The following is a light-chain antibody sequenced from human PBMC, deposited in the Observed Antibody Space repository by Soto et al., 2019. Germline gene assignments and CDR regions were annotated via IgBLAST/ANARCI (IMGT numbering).Light chain of an antibody. Sequence: QSVLTQPPSVSGAPGQRGTISCTGSSSNIGAGYDVHWYQQLPGTAPKLLIYGNSNRPSGVPDRFSGSKSGTSASLAITGLQAEDEADDYCQSYDSSLSGSNVVFGGGTKLTVL. CDR2: GNS. CDR3: QSYDSSLSGSNVV. CDR1: SSNIGAGYD. V-gene: IGLV1-40*01. J-gene: IGLJ2*01.